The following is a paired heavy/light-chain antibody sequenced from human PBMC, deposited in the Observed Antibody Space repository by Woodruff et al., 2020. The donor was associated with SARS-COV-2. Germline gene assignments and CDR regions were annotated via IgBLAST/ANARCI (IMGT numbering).Heavy chain of an antibody. CDR3: AREGDNYRSWLDV. V-gene: IGHV4-4*02. CDR1: GGSISSGNW. D-gene: IGHD3-10*01. J-gene: IGHJ6*04. CDR2: IYHSGST. Sequence: QMQLQESGPGLVKPSGTLSLNCAVSGGSISSGNWWSWVRQPPGKGLEWIGEIYHSGSTNYNPSLKSRVTISVDKSKNQFSLNLNSVTAADTAVYYCAREGDNYRSWLDVWGTGTTVTVSS.
Light chain of an antibody. CDR1: QSISNW. CDR3: QQYNTYPLT. J-gene: IGKJ4*01. V-gene: IGKV1-5*03. CDR2: KAS. Sequence: DIQMTQSPSTLSASVGDRVTITCRASQSISNWLAWYQQKPGKAPKALIYKASSLESGVPSRFSGSGSGTEFTLTISSLQPDDFATYYCQQYNTYPLTFGGGTKVEIK.